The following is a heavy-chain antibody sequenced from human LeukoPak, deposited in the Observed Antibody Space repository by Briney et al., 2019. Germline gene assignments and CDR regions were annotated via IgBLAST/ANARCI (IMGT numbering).Heavy chain of an antibody. CDR1: GYSISSGHY. Sequence: SGTLSLTCTVSGYSISSGHYWGWIRQPPGKGLEWIGSMYHSGSTYYNPPLKSRVTISEDTSKNQFSLKLRSVTAADTAVYYRARAGGYGLIDYWGQGTMVTVSS. CDR3: ARAGGYGLIDY. CDR2: MYHSGST. V-gene: IGHV4-38-2*02. J-gene: IGHJ4*02. D-gene: IGHD5-18*01.